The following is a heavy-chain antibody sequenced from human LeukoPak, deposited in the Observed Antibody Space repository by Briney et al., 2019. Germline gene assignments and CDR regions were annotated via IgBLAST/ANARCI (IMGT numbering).Heavy chain of an antibody. CDR1: GYSIISGSY. CDR2: IYHSGTT. D-gene: IGHD6-13*01. V-gene: IGHV4-38-2*02. Sequence: PSETLSLTCTVSGYSIISGSYWAWIRQPPGKGLEWIGHIYHSGTTSYNLSLKSRVTISVDTSKNQFSLKLSSVTAADTAVYYCARGSSSWYLDYWGQGTLVTVSS. J-gene: IGHJ4*02. CDR3: ARGSSSWYLDY.